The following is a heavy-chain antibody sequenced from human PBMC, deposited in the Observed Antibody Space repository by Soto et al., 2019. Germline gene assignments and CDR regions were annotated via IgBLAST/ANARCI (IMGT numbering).Heavy chain of an antibody. CDR1: GFTFSSYG. Sequence: PGGSLRLSCAASGFTFSSYGMHWVRQAPGKGLEWVAVISYDGSNKYYADSVKGRFTISRDNSKNTLYLQMNSLRAEDTAVYYCAKDYYDSSGYYYAGTLGYWSQGTLVTVSS. CDR2: ISYDGSNK. D-gene: IGHD3-22*01. J-gene: IGHJ4*02. V-gene: IGHV3-30*18. CDR3: AKDYYDSSGYYYAGTLGY.